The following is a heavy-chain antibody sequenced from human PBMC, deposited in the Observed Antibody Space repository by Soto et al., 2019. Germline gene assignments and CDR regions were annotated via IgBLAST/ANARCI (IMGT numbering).Heavy chain of an antibody. CDR2: VKNNGGAT. Sequence: EVQLVESGGDLVKPGGSLRLSCEPPVFISITPWFHWFPQPPGKGLKLVARVKNNGGATDYAAPVKGRFPISRDDSKDTVYLQMSSLRTEDTAIYYCAADLGPAYDSNNWFDPWGQGTLVTVSS. CDR3: AADLGPAYDSNNWFDP. V-gene: IGHV3-15*07. CDR1: VFISITPW. J-gene: IGHJ5*02. D-gene: IGHD2-21*01.